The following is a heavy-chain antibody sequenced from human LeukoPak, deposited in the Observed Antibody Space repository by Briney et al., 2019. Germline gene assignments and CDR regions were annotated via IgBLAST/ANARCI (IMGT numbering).Heavy chain of an antibody. CDR2: IYSGGST. J-gene: IGHJ6*03. CDR3: ARLARIAAAGTKDYYYYMDV. D-gene: IGHD6-13*01. CDR1: GFTFNNYA. V-gene: IGHV3-66*01. Sequence: PGGSLRLSCAASGFTFNNYAMSWVRQAPGKGLEWVSVIYSGGSTYYADSVKGRFTISRDNAKNSLYLQMNSLRAEDTDVYYCARLARIAAAGTKDYYYYMDVWGKGTTVTVSS.